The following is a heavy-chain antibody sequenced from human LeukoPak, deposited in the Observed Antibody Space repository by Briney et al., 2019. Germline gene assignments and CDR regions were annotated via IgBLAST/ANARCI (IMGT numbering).Heavy chain of an antibody. J-gene: IGHJ3*02. V-gene: IGHV3-15*01. Sequence: GGSLRLSCAASGFTFSNAWMSWVRQAPGKGLEWVGRIKSKTDGGTTDYAAPVKGRFTISRDDSKNTLYLQMNSLKTEDTAVYYCTTPIPYCTNGVCYHVDAFDIWGQGTMVTVSS. D-gene: IGHD2-8*01. CDR2: IKSKTDGGTT. CDR3: TTPIPYCTNGVCYHVDAFDI. CDR1: GFTFSNAW.